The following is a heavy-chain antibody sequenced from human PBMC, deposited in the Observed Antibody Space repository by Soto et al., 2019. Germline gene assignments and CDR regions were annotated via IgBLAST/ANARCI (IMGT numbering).Heavy chain of an antibody. V-gene: IGHV3-21*01. J-gene: IGHJ6*02. CDR1: GFTFSRYK. D-gene: IGHD4-17*01. CDR3: ARDLVDSGADYFYYYGMDV. Sequence: PGRCLRLSCADSGFTFSRYKLNWVRQATWTGMEWVASISSSSSYIYYADSVKVRFRISRDNAKSSLYLEMNSLRAEDTAVYYCARDLVDSGADYFYYYGMDVWGQGITLSVSS. CDR2: ISSSSSYI.